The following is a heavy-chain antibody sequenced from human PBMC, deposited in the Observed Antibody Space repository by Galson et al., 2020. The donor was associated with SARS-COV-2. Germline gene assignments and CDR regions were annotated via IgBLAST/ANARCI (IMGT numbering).Heavy chain of an antibody. Sequence: ETSETLSLTCTVSGGSISSYYWSWIRQPPGKGLEWIGYIYYSGSTNYNPSLKSRVTISVDTSKNQFSLKLSSVTAADTAVDYCARLDYGDYWAWFDPWGQGTLVTVSS. J-gene: IGHJ5*02. CDR1: GGSISSYY. CDR2: IYYSGST. CDR3: ARLDYGDYWAWFDP. V-gene: IGHV4-59*08. D-gene: IGHD4-17*01.